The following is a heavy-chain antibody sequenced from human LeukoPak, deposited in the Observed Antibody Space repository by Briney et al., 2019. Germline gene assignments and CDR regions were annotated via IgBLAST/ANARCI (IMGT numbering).Heavy chain of an antibody. CDR3: VRGSQWNPGIAAAGNFDY. Sequence: GGSLRLSCAASGFTFSTYDIHWVRQAPGKGLEWVSSISSGSSYIYYADSVKGRFTISKDNAKKSLYLQMNSLRAEDTAVYFCVRGSQWNPGIAAAGNFDYWGQGTLVTVSS. V-gene: IGHV3-21*01. CDR2: ISSGSSYI. J-gene: IGHJ4*02. CDR1: GFTFSTYD. D-gene: IGHD6-13*01.